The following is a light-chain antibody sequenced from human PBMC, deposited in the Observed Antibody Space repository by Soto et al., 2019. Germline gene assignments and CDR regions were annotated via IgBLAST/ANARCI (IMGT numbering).Light chain of an antibody. J-gene: IGKJ5*01. V-gene: IGKV3-15*01. CDR1: QSVSSSY. CDR2: GVS. CDR3: QQYNNWPPYT. Sequence: EIVLTQSPGTLSLSPGERATFSCRASQSVSSSYIAWYQQKPGRAPRLLIYGVSTRATGIPARFSGSGSETEFTLTISSLQSEDFAVYYCQQYNNWPPYTFGQGTRLEIK.